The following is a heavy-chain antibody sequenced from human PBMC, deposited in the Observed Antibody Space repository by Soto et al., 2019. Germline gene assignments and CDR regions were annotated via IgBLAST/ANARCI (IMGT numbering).Heavy chain of an antibody. CDR3: ARDLLTVAPHGMDV. CDR1: GYTFTGYY. J-gene: IGHJ6*02. Sequence: ASVKVSCKASGYTFTGYYMHWVRQAPGQGLEWMGWINPNSGGTNYAQKFQGRVTMTRDTSISTAYMELSRLRSDDTAVYYCARDLLTVAPHGMDVWGQGTTVTVSS. V-gene: IGHV1-2*02. CDR2: INPNSGGT. D-gene: IGHD4-17*01.